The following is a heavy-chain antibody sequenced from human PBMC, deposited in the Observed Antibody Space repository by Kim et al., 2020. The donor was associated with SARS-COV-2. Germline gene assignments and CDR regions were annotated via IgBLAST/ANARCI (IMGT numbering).Heavy chain of an antibody. J-gene: IGHJ3*02. V-gene: IGHV4-39*01. CDR3: ARLQWGDAFDI. CDR2: IYYSGST. D-gene: IGHD1-26*01. Sequence: SETLSLTCTVSGGSISSSSYYWGWIRQPPGKGLEWIGSIYYSGSTYYNPSLKSRVTISVDTSKNQFSLKLSSVTAADTAVYYCARLQWGDAFDIWGQGTMVTVSS. CDR1: GGSISSSSYY.